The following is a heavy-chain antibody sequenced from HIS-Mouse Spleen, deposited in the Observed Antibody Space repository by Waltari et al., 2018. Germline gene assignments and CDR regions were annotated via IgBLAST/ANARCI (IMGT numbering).Heavy chain of an antibody. D-gene: IGHD6-6*01. J-gene: IGHJ4*02. V-gene: IGHV4-34*01. Sequence: QVQLQQWGAGLLKPSATLSLTCALHGGSFSGYYWSWIRQPPGKGLEWIGEINHSGSTNYNPSLKSRVTISVDTSKKQFSLKLSSVTAADTCARAGYSSSSFDYWGQGTLVTVSS. CDR2: INHSGST. CDR1: GGSFSGYY. CDR3: YSSSSFDY.